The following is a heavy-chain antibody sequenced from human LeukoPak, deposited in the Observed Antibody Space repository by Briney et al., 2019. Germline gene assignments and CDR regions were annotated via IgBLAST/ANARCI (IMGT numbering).Heavy chain of an antibody. J-gene: IGHJ4*02. CDR2: ISSSSSTI. CDR3: ARDPTVPLDY. CDR1: GFTFSSYS. D-gene: IGHD2-2*01. Sequence: GGSLRLSCAASGFTFSSYSMNWVRQAPGKGLKWVSYISSSSSTIYYADSVKGRFTISRDNAKNSLYLQMNSLRAEDTAVYYCARDPTVPLDYWGQGTLVTVSS. V-gene: IGHV3-48*01.